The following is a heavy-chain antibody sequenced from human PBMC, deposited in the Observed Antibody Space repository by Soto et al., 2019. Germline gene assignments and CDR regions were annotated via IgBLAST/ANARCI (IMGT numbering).Heavy chain of an antibody. D-gene: IGHD6-6*01. CDR1: GGSFSGYY. CDR2: INHSGST. Sequence: QVQLQQWGAGLLKPSETLSLTCAVYGGSFSGYYWSWIRQPPGKGLEWIGEINHSGSTNYNPSLKSRVTISVDTSKNQFSLKLSSVTAADTAVYYCARSNIAYLAARPGYYFDYCGQGTLVTVSS. J-gene: IGHJ4*02. CDR3: ARSNIAYLAARPGYYFDY. V-gene: IGHV4-34*01.